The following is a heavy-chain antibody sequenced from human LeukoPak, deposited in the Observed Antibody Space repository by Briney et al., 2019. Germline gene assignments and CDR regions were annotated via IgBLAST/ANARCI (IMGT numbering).Heavy chain of an antibody. Sequence: SETLSLTCAVSGGSISSSNWWSWVRQPPGKGLEWIGEIYHSGSTNYNPSLKSRVTISADKSKNQFSLKLSSVTAADTAVYYCAIQVVAAAGTFDPWGEGTLVTVSS. CDR2: IYHSGST. V-gene: IGHV4-4*02. J-gene: IGHJ5*02. CDR1: GGSISSSNW. CDR3: AIQVVAAAGTFDP. D-gene: IGHD6-13*01.